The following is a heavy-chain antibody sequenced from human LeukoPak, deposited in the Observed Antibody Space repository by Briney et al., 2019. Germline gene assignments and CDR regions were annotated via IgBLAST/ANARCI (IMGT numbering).Heavy chain of an antibody. CDR2: IIPILGIA. CDR3: ARTPTYYDFWSGYALFDY. D-gene: IGHD3-3*01. Sequence: HAASVKVSCKASGGTFSSYTISWVRQAPGQGLEWMGRIIPILGIANYAQKFQGRVTITADKSTSTAYMELSSLRSEDTAVYYCARTPTYYDFWSGYALFDYWGQGTLVTVSS. V-gene: IGHV1-69*02. CDR1: GGTFSSYT. J-gene: IGHJ4*02.